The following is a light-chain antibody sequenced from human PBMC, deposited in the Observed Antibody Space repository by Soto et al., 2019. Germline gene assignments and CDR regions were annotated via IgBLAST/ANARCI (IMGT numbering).Light chain of an antibody. CDR3: AAWDDSLSGWV. CDR1: SSNIGSKF. V-gene: IGLV1-47*01. J-gene: IGLJ3*02. Sequence: QSVLTQPPSASGTPGQRVTISCSGSSSNIGSKFVYWYQQLPGTAPKLLIYRDNHRPSGVPDRFSGSKSGTSASLAISGLRSEDEADYYCAAWDDSLSGWVFGGGTQLTVL. CDR2: RDN.